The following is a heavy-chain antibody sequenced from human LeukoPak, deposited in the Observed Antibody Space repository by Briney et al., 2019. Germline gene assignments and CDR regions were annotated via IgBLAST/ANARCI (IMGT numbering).Heavy chain of an antibody. CDR2: ISSSSSYI. J-gene: IGHJ4*02. V-gene: IGHV3-21*01. Sequence: PGGSLRLSCAASGFTFSSYTMNWVRQAPGKGLEWVSSISSSSSYIYYADSVKGRFTISRDNAKNSLHLQMNSLRAEDTAVYYCARGGLTFDYWGQGTLVTVSS. CDR1: GFTFSSYT. CDR3: ARGGLTFDY. D-gene: IGHD3/OR15-3a*01.